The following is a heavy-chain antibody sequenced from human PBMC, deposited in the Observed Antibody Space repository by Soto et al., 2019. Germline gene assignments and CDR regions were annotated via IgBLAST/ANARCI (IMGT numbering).Heavy chain of an antibody. V-gene: IGHV4-31*03. Sequence: SETLSLTCTVSGVSISSGGYFWTWIRQFPGKGLEWIGNISSSGSTSYNPSLESRVTISGDTSENQFSLKVTSVTAADTAVYFCARLGYSGGRPAQYFDDWGQGTLVTVSS. CDR2: ISSSGST. J-gene: IGHJ4*02. D-gene: IGHD6-19*01. CDR1: GVSISSGGYF. CDR3: ARLGYSGGRPAQYFDD.